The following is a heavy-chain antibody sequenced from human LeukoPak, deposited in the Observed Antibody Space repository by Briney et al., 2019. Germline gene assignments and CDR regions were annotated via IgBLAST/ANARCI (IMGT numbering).Heavy chain of an antibody. CDR3: AKPTDY. Sequence: GGSLRLSCAASGFTFNSYAMSWVRQAPGKGLEWVSSINAGGGSTYHADSVKGRFTISRDNSKNTLYLQMNSLRAEDTAVYYCAKPTDYWGQGTLVTVSS. CDR1: GFTFNSYA. J-gene: IGHJ4*02. V-gene: IGHV3-23*01. CDR2: INAGGGST.